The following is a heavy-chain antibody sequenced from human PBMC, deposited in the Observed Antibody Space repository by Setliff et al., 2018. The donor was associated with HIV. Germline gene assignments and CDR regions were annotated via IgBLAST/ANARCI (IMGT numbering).Heavy chain of an antibody. Sequence: GGSLRLSCAGSGFNFGGYSMSWVRQAPGKGLEWVSSIYGGGGTTFYADSVKGRFTISRDNSNNALYLQMNSLRVEDTGTYYCAKDRVPDGLWAIDYWGQGATVTSPQ. V-gene: IGHV3-23*01. D-gene: IGHD3-16*01. J-gene: IGHJ4*02. CDR2: IYGGGGTT. CDR3: AKDRVPDGLWAIDY. CDR1: GFNFGGYS.